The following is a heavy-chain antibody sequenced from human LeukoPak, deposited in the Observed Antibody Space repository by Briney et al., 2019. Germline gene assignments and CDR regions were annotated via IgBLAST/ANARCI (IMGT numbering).Heavy chain of an antibody. J-gene: IGHJ4*02. CDR2: IRYDGSNK. CDR1: GFTFSSYG. V-gene: IGHV3-30*02. CDR3: AKDPSPSTWSPQSSSWYYFDY. Sequence: GGSLRLSCAASGFTFSSYGMHWVRRAPGKGREWVAFIRYDGSNKFHADSVNGRFTISRDNSKNTLYLQMNSLRTEDTAVYYCAKDPSPSTWSPQSSSWYYFDYWGQGTLVTVSS. D-gene: IGHD6-13*01.